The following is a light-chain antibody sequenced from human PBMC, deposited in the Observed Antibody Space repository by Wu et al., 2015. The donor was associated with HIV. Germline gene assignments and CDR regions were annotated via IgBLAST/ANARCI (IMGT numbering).Light chain of an antibody. V-gene: IGKV3-11*01. CDR1: QSVSSY. CDR3: QQRSLT. J-gene: IGKJ4*01. CDR2: DAS. Sequence: EIVLTQSPATLSLSPGERGTLSCRASQSVSSYLAWYQQKPGQAPRLLIYDASNRATGIPARFSGSGSGTDFTLTISSLEPEDFAVYYCQQRSLTFGGGTRVEIK.